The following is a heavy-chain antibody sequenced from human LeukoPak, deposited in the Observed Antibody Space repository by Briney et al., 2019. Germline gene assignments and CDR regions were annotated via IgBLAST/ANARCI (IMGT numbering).Heavy chain of an antibody. CDR2: MNPNCGNT. D-gene: IGHD6-19*01. CDR3: ARGGQWLRYFDY. V-gene: IGHV1-8*01. Sequence: ASVKVSCKASGYTFTSYDINWVRQATGQGLEWMGWMNPNCGNTGYAQKFQGRVTMTRNTSISTAYMELSSLRSEDTAVYYCARGGQWLRYFDYWGQGTLVTVSS. CDR1: GYTFTSYD. J-gene: IGHJ4*02.